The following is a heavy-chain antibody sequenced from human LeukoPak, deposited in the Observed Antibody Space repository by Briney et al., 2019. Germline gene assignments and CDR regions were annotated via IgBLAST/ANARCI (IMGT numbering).Heavy chain of an antibody. V-gene: IGHV6-1*01. D-gene: IGHD5-24*01. CDR1: GDSVSSNNAV. CDR2: TYYRSKWFN. Sequence: SQTLSLTCAISGDSVSSNNAVWNWIRQSPSRGLEWLGRTYYRSKWFNGYTLSVKSRITTKADTSKNQFSLQLNSVTPEDTAVYYCARSDGPLDYWGQGILVTASS. J-gene: IGHJ4*02. CDR3: ARSDGPLDY.